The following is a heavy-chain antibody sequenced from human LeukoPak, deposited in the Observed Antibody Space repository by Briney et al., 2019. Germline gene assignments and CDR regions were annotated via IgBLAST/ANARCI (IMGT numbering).Heavy chain of an antibody. V-gene: IGHV1-46*01. J-gene: IGHJ4*02. CDR2: INPSGGNT. Sequence: ASVKVSCKASGYTFTSYYIHWVRQAPGQGLEWMGIINPSGGNTNYAQKFQGRVTMTRDTSTSTVYMELRSLRSEDTAVYYCARAGYYDATPFDYWGQGTLVTVSS. CDR1: GYTFTSYY. CDR3: ARAGYYDATPFDY. D-gene: IGHD3-16*01.